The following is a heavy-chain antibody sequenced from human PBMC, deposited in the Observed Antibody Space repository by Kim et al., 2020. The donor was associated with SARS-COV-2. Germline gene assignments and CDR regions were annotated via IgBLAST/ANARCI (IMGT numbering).Heavy chain of an antibody. CDR3: ARGYQPGSYCYYGFDV. J-gene: IGHJ6*02. V-gene: IGHV1-18*04. Sequence: ASVKVSCTASGDTITDYGLNWVRQAPGQGLEWLGWSSLYSDTTSYAQKFQGRVTMTTDTSTRTAYMELRSLRSDDTAVYYCARGYQPGSYCYYGFDVWGQGTTVTVSS. CDR2: SSLYSDTT. CDR1: GDTITDYG. D-gene: IGHD2-2*01.